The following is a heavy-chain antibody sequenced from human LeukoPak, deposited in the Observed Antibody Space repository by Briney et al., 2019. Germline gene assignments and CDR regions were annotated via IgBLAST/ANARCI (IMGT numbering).Heavy chain of an antibody. Sequence: PSETLSLTCTVSGGSISTSSYCCGWIRQPPGKGLEWIGRIGDSGSTFYNPSLKSPVTLSVDTSKNQFSLKPRAVTAADTAAYYCARTENYIPEDWFDPWGQGTLVTVSS. CDR3: ARTENYIPEDWFDP. D-gene: IGHD5-24*01. CDR2: IGDSGST. J-gene: IGHJ5*02. V-gene: IGHV4-39*01. CDR1: GGSISTSSYC.